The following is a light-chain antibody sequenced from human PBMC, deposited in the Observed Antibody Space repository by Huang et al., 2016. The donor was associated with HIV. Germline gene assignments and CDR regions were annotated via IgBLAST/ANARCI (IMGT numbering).Light chain of an antibody. J-gene: IGKJ1*01. CDR1: QSVRDN. CDR2: GAS. CDR3: HQYNNWPPEWT. V-gene: IGKV3-15*01. Sequence: ETVMTQSPATLSVSPGERATLSYRASQSVRDNLAWYQQRPGQAPRLLIYGASNRAAGIPARFSGNGSATEFTLTISSLQSDDFAVYYCHQYNNWPPEWTFAQGTRVDIK.